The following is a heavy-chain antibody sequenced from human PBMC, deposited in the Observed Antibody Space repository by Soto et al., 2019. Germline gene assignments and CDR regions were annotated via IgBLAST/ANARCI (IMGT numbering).Heavy chain of an antibody. D-gene: IGHD5-12*01. Sequence: PSETLSLTCTVSGGSISSGDYYWSWIRQPPGKGLEWIGYIYYSGSTYYNPSLKSRVTISVDTSKNQFSLKLSSVTAADTAVYYCARDCRDGYNYVNWFDPWGQGTLVTVSS. CDR2: IYYSGST. CDR3: ARDCRDGYNYVNWFDP. V-gene: IGHV4-30-4*02. CDR1: GGSISSGDYY. J-gene: IGHJ5*02.